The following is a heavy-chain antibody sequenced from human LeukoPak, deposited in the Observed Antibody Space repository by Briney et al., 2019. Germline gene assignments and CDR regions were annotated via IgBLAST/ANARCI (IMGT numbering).Heavy chain of an antibody. Sequence: GESLKIPCKGSGYSFTSYWIGWVRQMPGKGLEWMGIIYPGDSDTRYSPSFQGQVTISADKSISTAYLQWSSLKASDTAMYYCARQRYCSGGSCYSGVWWFDPWGQGTLVTVSS. CDR3: ARQRYCSGGSCYSGVWWFDP. D-gene: IGHD2-15*01. J-gene: IGHJ5*02. V-gene: IGHV5-51*01. CDR2: IYPGDSDT. CDR1: GYSFTSYW.